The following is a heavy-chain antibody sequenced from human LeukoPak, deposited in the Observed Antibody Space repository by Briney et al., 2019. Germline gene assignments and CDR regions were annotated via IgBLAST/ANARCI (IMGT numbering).Heavy chain of an antibody. CDR2: ISSSSSYI. V-gene: IGHV3-21*01. CDR3: ARDPSYSSSYNWFDP. Sequence: GGSLRLSCAASGFTFSSYSMNWVRQAPGKGLEWVSSISSSSSYIYYADSVKGRFTISRDNAKNSLYLQMNSLRAEDTAVYYCARDPSYSSSYNWFDPWGQGTLVTVSS. CDR1: GFTFSSYS. D-gene: IGHD6-13*01. J-gene: IGHJ5*02.